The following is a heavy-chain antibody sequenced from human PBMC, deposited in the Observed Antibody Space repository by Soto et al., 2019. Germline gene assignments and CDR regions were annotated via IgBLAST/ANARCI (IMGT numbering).Heavy chain of an antibody. CDR1: GGTFSSYA. V-gene: IGHV1-69*01. CDR3: ARAGGELRGDWFDP. CDR2: IIPIFGTA. J-gene: IGHJ5*02. D-gene: IGHD1-7*01. Sequence: QVQLVQSGAEVKKPGSSVKVSCKASGGTFSSYAISWVRQAPGQGLEWMGGIIPIFGTANYAQKFQGRVTITADESPSTAYVELGSLRSEDTAVYYWARAGGELRGDWFDPWGQGTLVTVSS.